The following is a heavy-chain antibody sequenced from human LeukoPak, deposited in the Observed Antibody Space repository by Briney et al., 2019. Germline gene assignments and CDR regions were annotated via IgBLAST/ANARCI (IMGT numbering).Heavy chain of an antibody. J-gene: IGHJ3*02. CDR1: GYTFTGYY. V-gene: IGHV1-2*02. Sequence: ASVKVPCKASGYTFTGYYMHWVRQAPGQGLEWMGWINPNSGGTNYAQKFQGRVTMTRDTSISTAYMELSRLRSDDTAVYYCARRYSYNTAWAFDIWGQGTMVTVSS. CDR3: ARRYSYNTAWAFDI. D-gene: IGHD5-18*01. CDR2: INPNSGGT.